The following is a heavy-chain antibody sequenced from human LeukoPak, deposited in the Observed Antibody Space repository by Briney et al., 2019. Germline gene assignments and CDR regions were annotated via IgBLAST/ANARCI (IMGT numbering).Heavy chain of an antibody. J-gene: IGHJ4*02. CDR3: AFTYFYDSTGKSYFDH. CDR1: GYTFSNYG. Sequence: ASVKVSCKATGYTFSNYGITWVRQAPGQGLEWMGWISAYDGNTNYAQKLQGRVTMTTDTSTSTAYMELRSLRSDDTAVYYCAFTYFYDSTGKSYFDHWGQGTLVTVSS. CDR2: ISAYDGNT. D-gene: IGHD3-22*01. V-gene: IGHV1-18*01.